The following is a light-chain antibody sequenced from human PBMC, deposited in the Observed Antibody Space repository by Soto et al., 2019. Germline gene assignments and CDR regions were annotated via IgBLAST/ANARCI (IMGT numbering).Light chain of an antibody. CDR3: SAYTTGKPLVV. CDR1: SSDVGGYNY. CDR2: EVS. J-gene: IGLJ2*01. Sequence: QSVLTQPASVSGSPGQSITISCTGTSSDVGGYNYVSWYQQHPGRAPKLIIYEVSNRPSGVSNRFSGSKSGNTASLAISGLQAEDEADYYCSAYTTGKPLVVFGGGTKLTGL. V-gene: IGLV2-14*01.